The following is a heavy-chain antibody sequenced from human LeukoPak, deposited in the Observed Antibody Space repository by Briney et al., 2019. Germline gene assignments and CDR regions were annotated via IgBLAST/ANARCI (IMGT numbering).Heavy chain of an antibody. CDR1: GFTFSSYS. J-gene: IGHJ4*02. CDR3: ARNRARYSYGLFDY. D-gene: IGHD5-18*01. V-gene: IGHV3-21*01. Sequence: GGSLRLSCAASGFTFSSYSMNWVRQAPGKGLEWVSSISSSSGYEYYADSVKGRFTISRDSAKNSLYLQMNSLRAEDTAVYYCARNRARYSYGLFDYWGQGTLVTVSS. CDR2: ISSSSGYE.